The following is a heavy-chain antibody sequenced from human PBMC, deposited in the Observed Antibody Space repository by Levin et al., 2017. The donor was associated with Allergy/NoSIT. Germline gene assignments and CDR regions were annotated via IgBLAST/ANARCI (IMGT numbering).Heavy chain of an antibody. J-gene: IGHJ4*02. CDR3: AGDYGDYTGNFDY. D-gene: IGHD4-17*01. Sequence: SETLSLTCTVSGGSISSYYWSWIRQPPGKGLEWIGYIYYSGSTNYNPSLKSRVTISVDTSKNQFSLKLSSVTAADTAVYYCAGDYGDYTGNFDYWGQGTLVTVSS. CDR1: GGSISSYY. V-gene: IGHV4-59*01. CDR2: IYYSGST.